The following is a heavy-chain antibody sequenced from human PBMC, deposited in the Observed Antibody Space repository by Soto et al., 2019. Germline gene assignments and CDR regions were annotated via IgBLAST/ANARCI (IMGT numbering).Heavy chain of an antibody. J-gene: IGHJ6*02. CDR3: ARHGPRVYYDNSDYYYYGMDV. CDR1: GYSFTIYW. V-gene: IGHV5-51*01. D-gene: IGHD3-22*01. Sequence: GESLKIPCKGSGYSFTIYWNGWVRQMPGKGLEWMGIIYPGDSDTRYSTSFQGQVTISADKSISTAYLQWSSLKASDTAMYYCARHGPRVYYDNSDYYYYGMDVWGQGTTVTVSS. CDR2: IYPGDSDT.